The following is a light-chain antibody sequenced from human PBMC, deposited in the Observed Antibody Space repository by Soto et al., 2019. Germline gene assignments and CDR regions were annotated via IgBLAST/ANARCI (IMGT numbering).Light chain of an antibody. V-gene: IGLV2-14*01. CDR2: DVS. CDR1: SSDVGGYNY. J-gene: IGLJ2*01. CDR3: SSYTSSSSVV. Sequence: QSALTQPASVSGSPGQSITISCTGTSSDVGGYNYVSWYQQHPGKAPKLMMYDVSNRPSGVSNRFSGSKSGNTASLTISGPQAEDEADYYCSSYTSSSSVVFGGGTKLTVL.